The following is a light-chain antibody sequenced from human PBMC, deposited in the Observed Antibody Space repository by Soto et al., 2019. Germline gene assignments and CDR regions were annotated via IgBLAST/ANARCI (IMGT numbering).Light chain of an antibody. J-gene: IGLJ2*01. Sequence: QSALTQPPSASGSPGQSVTISCTGTRSDVGDYNYVSWYQQHPGKAPKLIIYEVNKRPSGVPDRFSGSKSGNTASLSVSGLQADDESDYACCAYAGSETLEVVGGGTK. CDR2: EVN. CDR3: CAYAGSETLEV. V-gene: IGLV2-8*01. CDR1: RSDVGDYNY.